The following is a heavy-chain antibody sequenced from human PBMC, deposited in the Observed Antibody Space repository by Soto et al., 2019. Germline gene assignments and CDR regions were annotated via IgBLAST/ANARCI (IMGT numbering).Heavy chain of an antibody. D-gene: IGHD2-15*01. CDR1: GFTFDDYA. J-gene: IGHJ3*02. Sequence: EVQLVESGGGLVQPGRSLRLSCAASGFTFDDYAMHWVRQAPGKGLEWVSGISWNSGSIGYADSVKGRFTISRDNAKNSLYLQMNSLRAEDTALYYCAKDSGGLVVAADDASDIWGQGTMVTVSS. CDR2: ISWNSGSI. CDR3: AKDSGGLVVAADDASDI. V-gene: IGHV3-9*01.